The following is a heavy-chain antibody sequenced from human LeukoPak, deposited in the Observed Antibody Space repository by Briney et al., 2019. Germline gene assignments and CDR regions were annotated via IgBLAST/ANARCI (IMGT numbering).Heavy chain of an antibody. J-gene: IGHJ4*02. CDR2: LYSGGST. CDR1: GFTVSSNY. CDR3: ARASIAAGGYYFDY. Sequence: GGSLRLSCAASGFTVSSNYMSWVRQAPGKGLEWVSVLYSGGSTYYADSVKGRFTISRGNSKNTLYLQMNSLRVDDTAVYYCARASIAAGGYYFDYWGQGTLVTVPS. V-gene: IGHV3-53*01. D-gene: IGHD6-6*01.